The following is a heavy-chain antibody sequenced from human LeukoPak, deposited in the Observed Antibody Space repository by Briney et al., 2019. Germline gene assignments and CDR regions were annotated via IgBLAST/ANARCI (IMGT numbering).Heavy chain of an antibody. Sequence: GGSLRLSCAASGFTFSSYAMHWVRQAPGKGLEWVAVISYDGSNKYYADSVKGRFTISRDNSKNTLYLQMNSLRAEDTAVYYCARDKGVGAIRGYFQHWGQGTLVTVSS. V-gene: IGHV3-30-3*01. CDR3: ARDKGVGAIRGYFQH. J-gene: IGHJ1*01. CDR1: GFTFSSYA. D-gene: IGHD1-26*01. CDR2: ISYDGSNK.